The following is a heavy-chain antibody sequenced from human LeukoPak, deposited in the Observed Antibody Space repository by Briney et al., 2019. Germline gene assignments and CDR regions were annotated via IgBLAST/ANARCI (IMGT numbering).Heavy chain of an antibody. CDR3: ARDYSGSYYGSYYYYMDV. J-gene: IGHJ6*03. V-gene: IGHV4-38-2*02. Sequence: SETLSLTCTVSGYSISTSYYWGWIRQPPGKGLEWIGSIYHSGNTYYNPSLKSRVTISVDTSKNQFSLKLSSVTAADTAVYYCARDYSGSYYGSYYYYMDVWGKGTTVTISS. CDR2: IYHSGNT. D-gene: IGHD1-26*01. CDR1: GYSISTSYY.